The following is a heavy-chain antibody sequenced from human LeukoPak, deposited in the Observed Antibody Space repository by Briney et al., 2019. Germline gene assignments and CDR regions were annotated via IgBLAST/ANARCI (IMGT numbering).Heavy chain of an antibody. CDR1: GYKFSNYW. D-gene: IGHD2-15*01. J-gene: IGHJ6*03. V-gene: IGHV5-51*01. Sequence: GESLKISCQGSGYKFSNYWIGWVRQMPGKGLEWMGIIYPGDSNTRYSPSFQGQVTISADKSISTAYLQWSSLKASDTAMYYCARHAALGYCSGGSCYSSKYYYYYYMDVWGKGTTVTISS. CDR3: ARHAALGYCSGGSCYSSKYYYYYYMDV. CDR2: IYPGDSNT.